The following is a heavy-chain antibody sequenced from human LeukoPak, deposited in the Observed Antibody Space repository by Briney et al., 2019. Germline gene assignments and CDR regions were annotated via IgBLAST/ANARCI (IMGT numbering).Heavy chain of an antibody. CDR2: IYPGDSDT. V-gene: IGHV5-51*01. CDR1: GYSFTSYW. J-gene: IGHJ3*02. CDR3: ARRIYSSSRFDAFDI. D-gene: IGHD6-13*01. Sequence: GESLKISCKASGYSFTSYWIGWVRQMPGKGLEWMGIIYPGDSDTKYSPSFQGQVTISADKSISTAYLQWSSLKASDTAMYYCARRIYSSSRFDAFDIWGQGTMVTVSS.